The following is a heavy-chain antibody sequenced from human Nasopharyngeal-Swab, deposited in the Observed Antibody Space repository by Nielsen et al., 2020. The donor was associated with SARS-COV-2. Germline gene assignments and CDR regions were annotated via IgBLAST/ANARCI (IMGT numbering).Heavy chain of an antibody. J-gene: IGHJ3*02. CDR3: ARDNESGDYYAYDI. Sequence: ASVQVSCQASGYTFITFGITWVRQAPGKGLEWMGWISAYNGNTNYAQKFQDRVTMTTDTSTTTAYMELRGLKTDDTAVYYCARDNESGDYYAYDIWGQGTTVTVSS. CDR2: ISAYNGNT. V-gene: IGHV1-18*01. CDR1: GYTFITFG. D-gene: IGHD4-17*01.